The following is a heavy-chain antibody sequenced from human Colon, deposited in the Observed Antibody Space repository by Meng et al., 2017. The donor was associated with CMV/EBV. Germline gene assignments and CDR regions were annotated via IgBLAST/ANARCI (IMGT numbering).Heavy chain of an antibody. CDR1: GFTFSSHG. CDR2: IRNDGGNT. D-gene: IGHD6-25*01. J-gene: IGHJ5*02. CDR3: ARDASGYLGWLDP. Sequence: GESLKISCAASGFTFSSHGMHWVRQAPGKGLEWLAFIRNDGGNTHYADSVKGRFTISRDNTQKTLSLQMNSLGPEDSAIYYCARDASGYLGWLDPWGQGTQVTVSS. V-gene: IGHV3-30*02.